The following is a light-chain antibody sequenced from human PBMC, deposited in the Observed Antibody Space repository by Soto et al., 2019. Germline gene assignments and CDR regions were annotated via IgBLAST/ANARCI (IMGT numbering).Light chain of an antibody. CDR2: DVS. V-gene: IGLV2-14*03. Sequence: QSVLTQPASVSGSPGQSITISCTGTSSVVGGYKYVSWYQQYPGKAPKLLIYDVSNRPSGVSDRFSGSKSGNTASLTISGLQAEDEADYYCTSYSSTSTLIFGGGTKLTVL. CDR1: SSVVGGYKY. J-gene: IGLJ2*01. CDR3: TSYSSTSTLI.